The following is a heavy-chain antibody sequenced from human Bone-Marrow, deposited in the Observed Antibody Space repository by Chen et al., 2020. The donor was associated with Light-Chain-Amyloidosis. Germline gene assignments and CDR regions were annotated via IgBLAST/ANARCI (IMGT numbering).Heavy chain of an antibody. CDR3: AWSVAGTVTFDY. CDR2: INPNSGGT. CDR1: GYTFTGYY. Sequence: QVQLVQSGAEVKKPGASVKVSCKASGYTFTGYYMHWVRQAPGQGLEWIGWINPNSGGTNDAQKFQGRVTMTRDTSISTAYMELSRLRSDDTAVYYCAWSVAGTVTFDYWGQGTLVTVSS. V-gene: IGHV1-2*02. D-gene: IGHD6-19*01. J-gene: IGHJ4*02.